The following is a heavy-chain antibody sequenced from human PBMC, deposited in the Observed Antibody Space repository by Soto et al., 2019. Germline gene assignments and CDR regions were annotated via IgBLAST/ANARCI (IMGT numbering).Heavy chain of an antibody. J-gene: IGHJ5*02. CDR3: ARDGDASGRFPRGLDP. CDR2: IAYSGST. CDR1: GGSITIGRYF. Sequence: QVQLQESGPGLVKPSQTLSLTCTVSGGSITIGRYFWTWIRQNPGKGLEWIGYIAYSGSTYYNPYLKSRVFISRDRSENHFSLKLSSVTVADTAVYYCARDGDASGRFPRGLDPWGQGTLVTVSS. D-gene: IGHD3-10*01. V-gene: IGHV4-31*03.